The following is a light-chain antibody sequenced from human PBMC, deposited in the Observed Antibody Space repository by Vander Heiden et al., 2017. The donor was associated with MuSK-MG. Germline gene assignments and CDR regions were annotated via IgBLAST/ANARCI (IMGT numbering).Light chain of an antibody. CDR1: QSIGNY. CDR3: QQSSRPPYN. J-gene: IGKJ2*01. Sequence: DIQMTQSPSSLSASVGDRVTITCRASQSIGNYLNWYQQKPGKPPKVRMAAVSNLQSGVPSRGRGSGSGTDFTLTISSLQSEDCATYYCQQSSRPPYNFGQGTKMEIK. V-gene: IGKV1-39*01. CDR2: AVS.